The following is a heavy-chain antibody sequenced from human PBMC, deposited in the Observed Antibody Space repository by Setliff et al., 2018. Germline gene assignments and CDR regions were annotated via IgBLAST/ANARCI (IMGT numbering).Heavy chain of an antibody. V-gene: IGHV4-4*07. Sequence: SETLSLTCTVSGGSISSYYWSWIRQPAGKGLEWIGRVYTSGNTNYNPYLKSRLTMSVDTSKNQFSLKLRSVTAADTAVYCCAKIGSSLDYWGQGILVTVSS. J-gene: IGHJ4*02. D-gene: IGHD3-16*01. CDR1: GGSISSYY. CDR3: AKIGSSLDY. CDR2: VYTSGNT.